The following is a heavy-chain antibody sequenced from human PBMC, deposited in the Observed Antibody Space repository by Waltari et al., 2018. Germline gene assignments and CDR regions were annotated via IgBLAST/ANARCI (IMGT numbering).Heavy chain of an antibody. V-gene: IGHV4-34*01. CDR1: GGSFSGHS. Sequence: QVQLLQGGAGLLKPSETLSLTCAVDGGSFSGHSWSWIRQSPGKGLEWIGEITHTVGTNSNPSLKSRVTISLDTSKNQVSLKLNSLTAADTAVYYCARAPSRTYDTRTYRFDYWGQGTLVTVSS. D-gene: IGHD3-22*01. CDR3: ARAPSRTYDTRTYRFDY. J-gene: IGHJ4*02. CDR2: ITHTVGT.